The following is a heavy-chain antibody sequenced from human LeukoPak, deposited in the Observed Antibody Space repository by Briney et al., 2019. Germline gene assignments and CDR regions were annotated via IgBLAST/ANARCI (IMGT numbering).Heavy chain of an antibody. D-gene: IGHD2-21*02. Sequence: ASVKVSCKASGYTFTSYYMHWVRQAPGQGLEWMGIINPSGGSTSYAQKFQGRVTMTRDMSTSTVYMELSSLRSEDTAVYYCARGVGLVGVTTFINYYYYMDVWGKGTTVTVSS. CDR1: GYTFTSYY. CDR3: ARGVGLVGVTTFINYYYYMDV. CDR2: INPSGGST. J-gene: IGHJ6*03. V-gene: IGHV1-46*01.